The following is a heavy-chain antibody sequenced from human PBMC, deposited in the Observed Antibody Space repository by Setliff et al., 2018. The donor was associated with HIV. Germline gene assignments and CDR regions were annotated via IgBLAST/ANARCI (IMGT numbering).Heavy chain of an antibody. J-gene: IGHJ3*02. CDR3: VRDSNTISTTDAFDI. D-gene: IGHD1-1*01. CDR1: GFTFSSYS. CDR2: ITSSSNYI. V-gene: IGHV3-21*01. Sequence: PGGSLRLSCAASGFTFSSYSMNWVRQAPGKGLEWVSSITSSSNYIYYADSVKGRFTISRDNAKNSLYLQMNSLRAEDTAMYYCVRDSNTISTTDAFDIWGQGTVVTVSS.